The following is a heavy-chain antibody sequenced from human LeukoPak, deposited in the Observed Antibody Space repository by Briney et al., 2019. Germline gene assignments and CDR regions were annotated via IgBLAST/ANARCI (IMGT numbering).Heavy chain of an antibody. Sequence: GGSLRLSCAASGVTFNNYNMNWVRQAPGKGLEWVSSISSISSSYIYYADSVNGRFTISRDNSKNTLYLQMDNLRPDDTAIYYCAGIAVAGLYWGQGTLVTVSS. J-gene: IGHJ4*02. V-gene: IGHV3-21*01. CDR3: AGIAVAGLY. CDR1: GVTFNNYN. CDR2: ISSISSSYI. D-gene: IGHD6-19*01.